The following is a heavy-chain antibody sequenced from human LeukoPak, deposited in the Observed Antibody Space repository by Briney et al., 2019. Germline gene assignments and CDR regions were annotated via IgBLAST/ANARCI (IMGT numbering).Heavy chain of an antibody. J-gene: IGHJ4*02. CDR2: IIPILNTA. D-gene: IGHD4-17*01. CDR3: ARATLITTVTTYLFDY. CDR1: GYTFTSYA. Sequence: GASVKVSCKASGYTFTSYAIRWVRQAPGQGLEWMGGIIPILNTANYAQKFQDRVTITADESTSTAYMELGSLRSEDTAVYYCARATLITTVTTYLFDYWGQGTLVTVSS. V-gene: IGHV1-69*13.